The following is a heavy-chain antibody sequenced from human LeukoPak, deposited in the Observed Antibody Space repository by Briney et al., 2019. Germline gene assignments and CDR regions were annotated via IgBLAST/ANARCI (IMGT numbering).Heavy chain of an antibody. CDR2: IYPRDGST. CDR1: GYTFTSNY. J-gene: IGHJ6*02. D-gene: IGHD2-2*01. Sequence: ASVKVSCKASGYTFTSNYIHWVRQAPGQGLEWMGMIYPRDGSTSYAQKFQGRVTITGDTSASTAYMELSSLRSEDTAVYYCARGYCSSTSCYMDVWGQGTTVT. CDR3: ARGYCSSTSCYMDV. V-gene: IGHV1-46*01.